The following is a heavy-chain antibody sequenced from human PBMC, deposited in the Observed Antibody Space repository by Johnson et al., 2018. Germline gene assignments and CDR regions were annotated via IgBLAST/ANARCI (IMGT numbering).Heavy chain of an antibody. J-gene: IGHJ6*02. CDR2: ISYSGST. CDR3: ARDRSADYYSYAMDV. D-gene: IGHD6-19*01. Sequence: QVQLQESGPGLVKPSETXSLTCTVSGDSISSYYWSWIRQPPGKGLEWIGYISYSGSTNYNLSLKSRVTIAVDTSKNQFSLKLSSVTAADTAVYYCARDRSADYYSYAMDVWGQGTTVTVSS. CDR1: GDSISSYY. V-gene: IGHV4-59*01.